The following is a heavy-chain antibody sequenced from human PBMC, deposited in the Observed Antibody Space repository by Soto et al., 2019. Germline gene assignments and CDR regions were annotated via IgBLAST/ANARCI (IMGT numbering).Heavy chain of an antibody. CDR1: GGSISSYY. Sequence: SETLSLTCTVSGGSISSYYWSWIRQPPGKGLEWIGYIYYSGSTNYNPSLKSRVTISVDTSKNQFSLKLSSVTAADTAVYYCAGQNLWFGEFDYWGQGTLVTVSS. D-gene: IGHD3-10*01. CDR2: IYYSGST. CDR3: AGQNLWFGEFDY. J-gene: IGHJ4*02. V-gene: IGHV4-59*01.